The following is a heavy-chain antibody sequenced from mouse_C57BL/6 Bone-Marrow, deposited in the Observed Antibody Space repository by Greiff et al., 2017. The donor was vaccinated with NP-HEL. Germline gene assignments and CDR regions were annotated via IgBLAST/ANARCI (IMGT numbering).Heavy chain of an antibody. CDR2: INSDGGST. D-gene: IGHD2-1*01. Sequence: EVKVVESGGGLVQPGESLKLSCESNEYEFPSHDMSWVRKTPVQRLELVAAINSDGGSTYYPDTMERRFIISRDNTKKTLYLQMSSLRSEDTALYYCASGYYGNPFAYWGQGTLVTVSA. J-gene: IGHJ3*01. V-gene: IGHV5-2*01. CDR3: ASGYYGNPFAY. CDR1: EYEFPSHD.